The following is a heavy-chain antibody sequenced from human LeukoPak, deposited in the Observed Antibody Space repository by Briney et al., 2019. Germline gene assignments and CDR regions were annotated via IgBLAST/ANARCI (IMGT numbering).Heavy chain of an antibody. D-gene: IGHD3-10*01. Sequence: PGGSLRLSCAASGFTFSSYAMSWVRQAPGKGLEWVSGISGSGGSTYHADSVKGRFTISRDNSKNTLYLQMNSLRAEDTAVYYCAKDRGGYYYYYGMDVWGQGTTVTVSS. J-gene: IGHJ6*02. CDR2: ISGSGGST. CDR1: GFTFSSYA. CDR3: AKDRGGYYYYYGMDV. V-gene: IGHV3-23*01.